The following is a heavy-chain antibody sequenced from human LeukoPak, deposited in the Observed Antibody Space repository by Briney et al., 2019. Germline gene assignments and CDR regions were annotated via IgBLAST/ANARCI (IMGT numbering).Heavy chain of an antibody. V-gene: IGHV4-61*02. CDR3: AREAEWFGELYY. D-gene: IGHD3-10*01. J-gene: IGHJ4*02. Sequence: SETLSLTCTVSGGSISSGSYYWSWIRQPAGKGLEWIGRIYTSGSTNYNPSLKSRVTMSVDTSKNQFSLKLSSVTAADTAVYYCAREAEWFGELYYWGQGTLVTVSS. CDR2: IYTSGST. CDR1: GGSISSGSYY.